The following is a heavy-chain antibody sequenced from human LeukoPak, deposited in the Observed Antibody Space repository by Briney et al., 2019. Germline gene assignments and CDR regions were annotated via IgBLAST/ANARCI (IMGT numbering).Heavy chain of an antibody. CDR3: ARETYSVDAFDI. CDR1: GGSISSSSYY. J-gene: IGHJ3*02. V-gene: IGHV4-39*07. Sequence: PSETLSLTCTVSGGSISSSSYYWGWIRPPPGKGLEWIGSIYYSGSTYNNPSLKSRVTISVDTSKNQFSLKLSSVTAADTAVYYCARETYSVDAFDIWGQGTMVTVSS. CDR2: IYYSGST. D-gene: IGHD5/OR15-5a*01.